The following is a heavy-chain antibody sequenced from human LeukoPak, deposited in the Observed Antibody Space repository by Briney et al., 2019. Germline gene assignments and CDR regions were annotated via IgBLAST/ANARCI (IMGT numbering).Heavy chain of an antibody. Sequence: ASVKVSCKASGYTFTSYYMHWVRQAPGQGLEWMGIINPSGGSTSYAQKFQGRVTMTRDTSTSTVYMELSSLRSEDTAVYYCARTPRWYSSSSDFGWFDPWGQGTLVTVSS. J-gene: IGHJ5*02. V-gene: IGHV1-46*03. CDR3: ARTPRWYSSSSDFGWFDP. CDR2: INPSGGST. CDR1: GYTFTSYY. D-gene: IGHD6-6*01.